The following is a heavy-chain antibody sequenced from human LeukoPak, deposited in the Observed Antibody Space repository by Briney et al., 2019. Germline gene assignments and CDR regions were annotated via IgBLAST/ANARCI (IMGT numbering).Heavy chain of an antibody. V-gene: IGHV1-8*02. CDR1: GYTFTSYD. D-gene: IGHD5-18*01. J-gene: IGHJ4*02. CDR2: MNPNSGNT. Sequence: GASVKVSCKASGYTFTSYDINWVRQATGQGLEWMGWMNPNSGNTGYAQKFQGRVTMTRDMSTSTVYMELSSLRSEDTAVYYCARGDTAMAAHFDYWGQGTLVTVSS. CDR3: ARGDTAMAAHFDY.